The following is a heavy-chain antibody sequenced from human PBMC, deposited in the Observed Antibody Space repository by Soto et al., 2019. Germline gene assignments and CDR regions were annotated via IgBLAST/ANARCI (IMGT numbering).Heavy chain of an antibody. Sequence: EVQLLESGGGLVQPGGSLRLSCETSGFSFNSYAMTWVCQAPGMGLEWVAVINYNSRATFHAQSVKGRFTISRDNCRKTVFMQMDSLRAEDTAVYYCVKQRGSGKTGYYNMDVWGLGTTVIVSS. J-gene: IGHJ6*02. CDR1: GFSFNSYA. V-gene: IGHV3-23*01. CDR3: VKQRGSGKTGYYNMDV. CDR2: INYNSRAT. D-gene: IGHD3-10*01.